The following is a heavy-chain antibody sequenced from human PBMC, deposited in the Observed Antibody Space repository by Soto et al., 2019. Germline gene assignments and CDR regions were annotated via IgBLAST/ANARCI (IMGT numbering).Heavy chain of an antibody. CDR1: GYTFTNYG. J-gene: IGHJ4*02. D-gene: IGHD1-20*01. Sequence: ASVKVSCKASGYTFTNYGISWGRQAPGQRLEWMGWINADNGNTKYAQKFQGRVTITTDTSAGTAYMELSSLRSEDTAVYYCARGITLPTPLDYWGQGTLVTVSS. CDR3: ARGITLPTPLDY. V-gene: IGHV1-18*01. CDR2: INADNGNT.